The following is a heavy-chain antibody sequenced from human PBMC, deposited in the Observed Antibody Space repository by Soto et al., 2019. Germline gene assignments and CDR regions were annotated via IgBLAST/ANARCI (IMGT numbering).Heavy chain of an antibody. D-gene: IGHD1-26*01. V-gene: IGHV1-24*01. CDR2: FDPEDGET. CDR3: ATDLYSGSYESPFDP. J-gene: IGHJ5*02. Sequence: ASVKVSCKVSGYTLTELSMHWVRQAPGKGLEWMGDFDPEDGETIYAQKFQGRVTMTEDTSTDTAYMELSSLRSEDTAVYYCATDLYSGSYESPFDPWGQGTLVTVSS. CDR1: GYTLTELS.